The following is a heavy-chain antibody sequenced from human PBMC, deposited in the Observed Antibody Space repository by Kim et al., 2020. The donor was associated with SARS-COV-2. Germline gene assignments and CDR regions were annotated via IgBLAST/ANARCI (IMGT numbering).Heavy chain of an antibody. D-gene: IGHD3-16*01. Sequence: SPSFQGQVTISADKSISTAYLQWSSLKASDTAMYYCARQNYDYDSGAFDIWGQGTMVTVSS. J-gene: IGHJ3*02. CDR3: ARQNYDYDSGAFDI. V-gene: IGHV5-51*01.